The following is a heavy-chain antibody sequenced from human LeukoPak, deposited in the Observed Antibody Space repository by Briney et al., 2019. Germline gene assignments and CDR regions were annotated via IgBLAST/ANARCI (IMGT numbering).Heavy chain of an antibody. D-gene: IGHD6-13*01. CDR1: GFRFESHA. Sequence: GGSLRLSCAASGFRFESHAVHWVRQAPGKGLEWLAQIWYDGSNKYYVDSVKGRFTTSRDNSKNTVYLQMNSLRAEDTAVYFCARDGQQLAPYAMDVWGQGTTVTVSS. V-gene: IGHV3-33*01. CDR2: IWYDGSNK. CDR3: ARDGQQLAPYAMDV. J-gene: IGHJ6*02.